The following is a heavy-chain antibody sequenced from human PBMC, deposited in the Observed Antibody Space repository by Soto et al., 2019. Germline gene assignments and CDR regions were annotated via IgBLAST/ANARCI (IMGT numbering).Heavy chain of an antibody. Sequence: QVQLVQSGAEEKKPGASVKVSCKASGYTFTSYAMHWVRQAPGQRLEWMGWINAGNGNTKYSQKFQGRVTITRDTTASTDYMELSSLRSEDTAVYYCARSQKPTWIQLWLGRYYGMDVWGQGTTVTVSS. CDR3: ARSQKPTWIQLWLGRYYGMDV. CDR2: INAGNGNT. CDR1: GYTFTSYA. V-gene: IGHV1-3*05. J-gene: IGHJ6*02. D-gene: IGHD5-18*01.